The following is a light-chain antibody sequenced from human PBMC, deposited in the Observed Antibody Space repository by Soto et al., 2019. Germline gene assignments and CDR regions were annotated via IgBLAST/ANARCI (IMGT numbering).Light chain of an antibody. Sequence: QSALTQPASVSGSPGQSITISCTGTSSDVGGYNPVSWYQQYPDKAPKLMIFDVNTRPSGVSNRFSGSKSGNTASLTISGLQAEDEADYYCSSYKSSSTLPYVFGTGTKLTVL. J-gene: IGLJ1*01. CDR3: SSYKSSSTLPYV. CDR1: SSDVGGYNP. V-gene: IGLV2-14*01. CDR2: DVN.